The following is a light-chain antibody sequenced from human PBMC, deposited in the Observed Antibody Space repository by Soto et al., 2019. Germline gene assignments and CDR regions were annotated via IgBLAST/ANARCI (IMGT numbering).Light chain of an antibody. J-gene: IGLJ7*01. V-gene: IGLV1-44*01. Sequence: QSVLTQPPSASGTPGQRVTISCSGSSSNIGSNTVNWYQQLPGTAPKLLIYSNYQRPSGDPDRFSGSKSGTSASLAISGLQSEDEADYYCAAWDDSLNGAVFGGGTQLTVL. CDR1: SSNIGSNT. CDR2: SNY. CDR3: AAWDDSLNGAV.